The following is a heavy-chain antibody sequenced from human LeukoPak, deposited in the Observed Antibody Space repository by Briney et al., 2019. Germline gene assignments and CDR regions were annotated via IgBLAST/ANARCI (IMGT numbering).Heavy chain of an antibody. CDR3: ARLHIAAAGSDFDY. CDR1: GESFTGYF. J-gene: IGHJ4*02. V-gene: IGHV4-34*01. Sequence: SETLSLTCAVFGESFTGYFWSWIRQPPGKGLEWIGEINHSGSTHYNPSPKSRVTISVDTSKNQFSLKLSSVTAADTAVYYCARLHIAAAGSDFDYWGQGTLVTVSS. CDR2: INHSGST. D-gene: IGHD6-13*01.